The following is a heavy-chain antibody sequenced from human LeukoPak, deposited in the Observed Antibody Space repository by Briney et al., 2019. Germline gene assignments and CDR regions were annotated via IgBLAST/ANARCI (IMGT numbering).Heavy chain of an antibody. D-gene: IGHD6-6*01. Sequence: PGGSLRLSCAASGFTFDDYGMSWVRQAPGKGLEWVSGINWNGATTTYADSVKGRFTISRDNAKNTLYLQMNSLRAEDTAVYYCAKEDSSSCFDYWGQGTLVTVSS. J-gene: IGHJ4*02. V-gene: IGHV3-20*04. CDR3: AKEDSSSCFDY. CDR2: INWNGATT. CDR1: GFTFDDYG.